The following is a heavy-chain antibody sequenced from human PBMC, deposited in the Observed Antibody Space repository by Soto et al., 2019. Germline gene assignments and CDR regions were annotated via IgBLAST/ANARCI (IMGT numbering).Heavy chain of an antibody. CDR2: INAYNGNT. CDR3: ARDPVAGTYFDS. J-gene: IGHJ4*02. D-gene: IGHD6-19*01. Sequence: QVQLVQSGAEVKKPGASVKVSCKASGYTFTNYGISWVRQAPGQGLEWMGWINAYNGNTNYAQKLQGTVTMTTDTSTRTAYMELLSLRSDDTVVYYCARDPVAGTYFDSWGQGTLVTVSS. V-gene: IGHV1-18*01. CDR1: GYTFTNYG.